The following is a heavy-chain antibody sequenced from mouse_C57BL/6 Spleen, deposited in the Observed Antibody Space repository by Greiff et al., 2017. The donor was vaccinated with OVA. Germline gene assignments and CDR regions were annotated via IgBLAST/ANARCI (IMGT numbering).Heavy chain of an antibody. V-gene: IGHV1-76*01. CDR2: IYPGSGNT. Sequence: VQLQQSGAELVRPGASVKLSCKASGYTFTDYYINWVKQRPGQGLEWIARIYPGSGNTYYNEKFKGKATLTAEKSSSTAYMQLSSLTSEDSAVYFCARRLSYAMDYWGQGTSVTVSS. CDR3: ARRLSYAMDY. J-gene: IGHJ4*01. CDR1: GYTFTDYY.